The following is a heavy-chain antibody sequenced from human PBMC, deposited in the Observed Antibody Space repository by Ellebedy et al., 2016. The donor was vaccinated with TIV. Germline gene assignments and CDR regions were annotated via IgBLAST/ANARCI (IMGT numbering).Heavy chain of an antibody. CDR1: GFTFSSYW. CDR3: AREAISYATSGYYFDY. Sequence: GESLKISCAASGFTFSSYWMHWVRQAPGKGLVWVSLINSDGSRTTYADSVKGRFTISRDNAKNTLYLQMNSLRAEDTAVYYCAREAISYATSGYYFDYWGQGTLVTVSS. D-gene: IGHD3-16*01. CDR2: INSDGSRT. V-gene: IGHV3-74*01. J-gene: IGHJ4*02.